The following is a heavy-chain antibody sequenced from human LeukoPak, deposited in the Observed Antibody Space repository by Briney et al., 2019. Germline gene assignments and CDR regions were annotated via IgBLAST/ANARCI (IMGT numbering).Heavy chain of an antibody. CDR2: ISHWGDIT. J-gene: IGHJ5*02. CDR3: ARVPDITARPCDT. D-gene: IGHD1-1*01. V-gene: IGHV4-34*01. Sequence: SETLSLTCAVYGGSFSNYYWSWIRQTPERGLEWIGEISHWGDITNYKPSLRSRVTISVDSSKKQFSLKVTSVTAADTGVYYCARVPDITARPCDTWGPGTLVTVSS. CDR1: GGSFSNYY.